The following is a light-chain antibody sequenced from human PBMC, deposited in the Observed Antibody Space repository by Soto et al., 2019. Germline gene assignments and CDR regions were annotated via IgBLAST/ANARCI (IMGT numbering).Light chain of an antibody. V-gene: IGLV6-57*03. Sequence: NFMLTQPHSVSESPGKTVTISCTRSSGSIASNYVQWYQQRPGSAPTTVIYEDNQRPSGVPDRFSGSIDSSSNSASLTISXXXXXDEADYYCQSYDSSNHVVFGGGTKLTVL. CDR2: EDN. J-gene: IGLJ2*01. CDR1: SGSIASNY. CDR3: QSYDSSNHVV.